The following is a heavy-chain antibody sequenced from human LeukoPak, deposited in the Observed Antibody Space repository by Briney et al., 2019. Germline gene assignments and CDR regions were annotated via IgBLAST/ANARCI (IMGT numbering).Heavy chain of an antibody. Sequence: GGSLRLSCAASGFTFSSYSMNWVRQAPGKGLECVSSISSSSSYIYYADSVKGRFTISRDNSKNMLYLEMNTLSTEDTAAYYCAKVRYWSGGNSYPDDNWGKGTLVTVSS. CDR3: AKVRYWSGGNSYPDDN. D-gene: IGHD2-15*01. CDR2: ISSSSSYI. J-gene: IGHJ4*02. V-gene: IGHV3-21*01. CDR1: GFTFSSYS.